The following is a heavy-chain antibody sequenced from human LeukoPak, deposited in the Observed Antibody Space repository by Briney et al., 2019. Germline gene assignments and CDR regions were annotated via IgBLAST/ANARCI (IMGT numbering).Heavy chain of an antibody. V-gene: IGHV3-9*01. CDR3: ARVPSDYYYYTVWTS. J-gene: IGHJ6*02. D-gene: IGHD3-3*01. CDR2: ISETGGTI. CDR1: GFTLDDYA. Sequence: GGSLRLSCAASGFTLDDYAMHWVRQAPGKGLEWVSGISETGGTIVYADSVKGRFTISRDNAKNSLYLQMNSLRAEDTAVYYCARVPSDYYYYTVWTSGAEGPRSPSP.